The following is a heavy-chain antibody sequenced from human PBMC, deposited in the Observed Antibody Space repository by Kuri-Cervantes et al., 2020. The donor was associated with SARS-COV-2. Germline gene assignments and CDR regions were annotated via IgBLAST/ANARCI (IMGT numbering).Heavy chain of an antibody. J-gene: IGHJ2*01. CDR1: GFTLSGYG. CDR2: TSADRTKE. Sequence: GGSLRLSCAASGFTLSGYGIHWVRQAPGKGLERVAATSADRTKEYYLDSVKGRFAISRDNSKNTVYLQINSLRAEDTAVYYCARDSDTTGYYWYFDLWGRGTLVTVSS. V-gene: IGHV3-33*05. CDR3: ARDSDTTGYYWYFDL. D-gene: IGHD3-22*01.